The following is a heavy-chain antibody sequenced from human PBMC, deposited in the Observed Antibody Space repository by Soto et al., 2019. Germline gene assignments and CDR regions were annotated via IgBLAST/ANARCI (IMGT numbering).Heavy chain of an antibody. CDR3: AREPVI. CDR2: IHYSGST. V-gene: IGHV4-61*01. D-gene: IGHD3-10*01. Sequence: SETLSLTCTVPGGSVHFGTYYWSWIRQPPGKGLEWIGFIHYSGSTNYNPSLKGRVTMSVDTSKNQFSLKLSAVTAADTAVYDCAREPVIWGRGTLVT. CDR1: GGSVHFGTYY. J-gene: IGHJ4*02.